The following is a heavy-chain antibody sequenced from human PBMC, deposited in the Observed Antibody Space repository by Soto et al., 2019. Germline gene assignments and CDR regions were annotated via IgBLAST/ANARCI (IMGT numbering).Heavy chain of an antibody. D-gene: IGHD5-12*01. CDR2: IYYSGST. V-gene: IGHV4-59*01. J-gene: IGHJ5*02. CDR3: ARDLSGYHDPLHWFDP. Sequence: SETLSLTCTVSSGSIINYYWSWIRQPPGKGLEWIGFIYYSGSTNYNPSLKSRVTMSVDMSKNQLSLKLSSVTAADTAVYYCARDLSGYHDPLHWFDPWGQGTLVTVSS. CDR1: SGSIINYY.